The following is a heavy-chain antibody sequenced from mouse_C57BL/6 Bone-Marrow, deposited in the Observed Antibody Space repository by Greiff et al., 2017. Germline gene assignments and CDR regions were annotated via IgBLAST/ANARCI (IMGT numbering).Heavy chain of an antibody. CDR2: INPSNGGT. D-gene: IGHD4-1*01. CDR1: GYTFTSYW. CDR3: ARAGVTWDVWYFDV. Sequence: QVQLQQSGTELVKPGASVKLSCKASGYTFTSYWMHWVKQRPGQGLEWIGNINPSNGGTNYNEKFKSKATLTVDKSSSTAYMQRSSLTSEDSAVYYCARAGVTWDVWYFDVWGTGTTVTVSS. J-gene: IGHJ1*03. V-gene: IGHV1-53*01.